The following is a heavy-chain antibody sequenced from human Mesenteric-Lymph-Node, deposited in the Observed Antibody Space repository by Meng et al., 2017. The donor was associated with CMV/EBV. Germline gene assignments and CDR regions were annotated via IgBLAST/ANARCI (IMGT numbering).Heavy chain of an antibody. D-gene: IGHD3-3*01. CDR3: ARDDGDGITIFGVARD. CDR2: ISYDGSNK. J-gene: IGHJ4*02. Sequence: GESLKISCAASGFTFSSYAMHWVRQAPGKGLEWVAVISYDGSNKYYADSVKGRFTISRDNSKNTLYLQMNSLRAEDTAVYYCARDDGDGITIFGVARDWGQGTLVTVSS. CDR1: GFTFSSYA. V-gene: IGHV3-30-3*01.